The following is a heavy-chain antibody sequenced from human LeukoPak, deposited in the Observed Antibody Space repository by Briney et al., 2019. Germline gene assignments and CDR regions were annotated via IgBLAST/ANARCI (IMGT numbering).Heavy chain of an antibody. J-gene: IGHJ4*02. CDR2: IYNSGAKI. CDR1: GLTFSTYS. Sequence: GGSLRLSCAVSGLTFSTYSMTWVRQGPGEGLEWVSSIYNSGAKIFYADSVKGRFTISRDNSKNMLYLQMSSLRVEDTAVYYCAKDVAPDSGWDLDYWGQGTLVTVSS. D-gene: IGHD6-19*01. CDR3: AKDVAPDSGWDLDY. V-gene: IGHV3-23*01.